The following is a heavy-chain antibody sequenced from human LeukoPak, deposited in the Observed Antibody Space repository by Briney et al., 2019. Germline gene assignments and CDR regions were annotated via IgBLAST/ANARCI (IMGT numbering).Heavy chain of an antibody. D-gene: IGHD3-22*01. V-gene: IGHV4-59*01. CDR3: ARDPSGYFNY. CDR1: GGSFSGYY. CDR2: RHYSGST. J-gene: IGHJ4*02. Sequence: SETLSLTCAVYGGSFSGYYWSWIRQPPGKGLEWIGYRHYSGSTNYNPSLKSRVTISVDTSKNQFSLKLSSVTAADTAVYYCARDPSGYFNYWGQGTLATVSS.